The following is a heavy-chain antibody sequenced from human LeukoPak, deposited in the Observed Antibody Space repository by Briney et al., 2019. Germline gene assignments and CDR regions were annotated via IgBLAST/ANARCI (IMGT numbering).Heavy chain of an antibody. CDR2: IYSGGST. D-gene: IGHD2-2*01. J-gene: IGHJ3*02. CDR3: ARSTRYCSSTSCPDALDI. CDR1: GFTVNSNY. Sequence: GGSLRLSCAASGFTVNSNYMNWVRQAPGRGLEWVSVIYSGGSTYYADSVKGRFTISRDNSKNTLYLQMNSLRAEDTAVYYCARSTRYCSSTSCPDALDIWGQGTMVTVSS. V-gene: IGHV3-53*01.